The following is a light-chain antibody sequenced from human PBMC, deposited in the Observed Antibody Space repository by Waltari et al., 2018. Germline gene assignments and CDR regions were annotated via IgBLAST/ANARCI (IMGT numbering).Light chain of an antibody. J-gene: IGKJ1*01. CDR1: QSVSKY. CDR2: DAS. V-gene: IGKV3-20*01. CDR3: QKYGTLPAT. Sequence: EIVFTQSPGTLSLSPGERATLSCRASQSVSKYLAWYQQKPGQAPRLLIYDASIRATGIPDRFSGSGWGTDFSLTISSLEPEDFAVYYCQKYGTLPATFGQGTKVQ.